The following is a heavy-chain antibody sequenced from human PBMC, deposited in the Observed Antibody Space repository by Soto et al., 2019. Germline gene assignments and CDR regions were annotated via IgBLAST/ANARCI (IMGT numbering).Heavy chain of an antibody. CDR2: IYYSGST. V-gene: IGHV4-59*01. CDR1: GGSISSYY. J-gene: IGHJ3*02. D-gene: IGHD2-15*01. CDR3: ARDPAGYCSGGSCYTGDAFDI. Sequence: SETLSLTCTASGGSISSYYWSWIRQPQGKGLEWIGYIYYSGSTNYNPSLKSRVTISVDTSKNQFSLKLSSVTAADAAVYYCARDPAGYCSGGSCYTGDAFDIWGEGTMVTVSS.